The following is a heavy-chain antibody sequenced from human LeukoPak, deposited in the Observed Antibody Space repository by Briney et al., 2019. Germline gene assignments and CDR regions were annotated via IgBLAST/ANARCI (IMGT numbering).Heavy chain of an antibody. V-gene: IGHV3-48*04. CDR3: AREAAEMATID. D-gene: IGHD5-24*01. Sequence: GGSLRLSCAASGFTFSSYSMNWVRQAPGKGLEWVSYISSSSSTIYYADSVKGRFTISRDNAKNSLYLQMNSLRAEDTAVYYCAREAAEMATIDWGQGTLVTVSS. J-gene: IGHJ4*02. CDR2: ISSSSSTI. CDR1: GFTFSSYS.